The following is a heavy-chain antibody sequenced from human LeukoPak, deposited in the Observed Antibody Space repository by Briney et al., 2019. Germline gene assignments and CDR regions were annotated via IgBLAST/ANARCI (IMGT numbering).Heavy chain of an antibody. D-gene: IGHD5-12*01. CDR2: IYTSGST. V-gene: IGHV4-4*07. CDR1: GGSISSYY. Sequence: SETLSLTCTVSGGSISSYYWSWIRQPAGKGLEWIGRIYTSGSTNYNLSLKSRVTMSVDTSKNQFSLKLSSVTAADTAVYYCARDGYSGYDFLFGGPLYFDYWGQGTLVTVSS. J-gene: IGHJ4*02. CDR3: ARDGYSGYDFLFGGPLYFDY.